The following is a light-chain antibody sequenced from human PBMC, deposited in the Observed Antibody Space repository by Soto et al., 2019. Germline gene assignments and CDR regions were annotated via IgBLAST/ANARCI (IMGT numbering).Light chain of an antibody. Sequence: EIVLTQSPATLSLSPGERATLSCRASQSVSSYLAWYQQKPGQAPRLLIYDASNRATGIPARFSGSGSGTDFTLTISSLEPEDFALYYCQQRSNWLTFGGGTKLEIK. CDR3: QQRSNWLT. CDR1: QSVSSY. V-gene: IGKV3-11*01. J-gene: IGKJ4*01. CDR2: DAS.